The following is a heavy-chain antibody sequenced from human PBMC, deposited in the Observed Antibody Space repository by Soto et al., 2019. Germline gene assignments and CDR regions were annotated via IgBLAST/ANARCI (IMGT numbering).Heavy chain of an antibody. CDR3: VRENYYYGMDV. Sequence: DVQLVESGGTLVQPGGSLKLSCAASGFDASVNFMTWVRQAPGKGLEWVSSINNAGTTFYADSVKGRFTISRDDSKNTLFLQMNSLRVEDKAMYYCVRENYYYGMDVWGQGTAVTVSS. CDR2: INNAGTT. V-gene: IGHV3-66*01. CDR1: GFDASVNF. J-gene: IGHJ6*02.